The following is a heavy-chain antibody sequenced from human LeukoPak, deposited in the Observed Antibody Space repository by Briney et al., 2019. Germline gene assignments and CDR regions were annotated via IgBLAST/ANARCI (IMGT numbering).Heavy chain of an antibody. Sequence: PGGSLRLSCAASGFTFSSYAMSWVRQAPGKGLEWVSAISGSGGSTYYADSVKGRFTISRDNSKNTLYLQMNSLRAEDTAVYYCAKDSGYCSGGSCYSRYYFDYWGQGTLVTVSS. CDR1: GFTFSSYA. J-gene: IGHJ4*02. CDR3: AKDSGYCSGGSCYSRYYFDY. CDR2: ISGSGGST. V-gene: IGHV3-23*01. D-gene: IGHD2-15*01.